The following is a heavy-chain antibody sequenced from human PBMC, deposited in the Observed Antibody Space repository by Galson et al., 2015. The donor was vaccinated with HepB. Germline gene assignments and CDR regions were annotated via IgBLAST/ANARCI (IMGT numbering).Heavy chain of an antibody. J-gene: IGHJ3*02. CDR1: GFTFSDYY. D-gene: IGHD5-18*01. Sequence: SLRLSCAASGFTFSDYYMSWIRQAPGKGLEWVSYISSSSSYTNYADSVKGRFTISRDNAKNSLYLQMNSLRAEDTAVYYCARVLSGYGYGDAFDIWGQGTMVTVSS. CDR2: ISSSSSYT. CDR3: ARVLSGYGYGDAFDI. V-gene: IGHV3-11*06.